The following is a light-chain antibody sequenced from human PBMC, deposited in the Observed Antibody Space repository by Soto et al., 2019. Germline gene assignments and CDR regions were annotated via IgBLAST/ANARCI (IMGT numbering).Light chain of an antibody. V-gene: IGKV1-5*01. CDR3: QQYNGYSRT. J-gene: IGKJ1*01. CDR2: DAS. Sequence: DIQMTQSPSTLSASVGDRVTITCRASQSIDIWLAWYQQKPGKAPKLLIYDASSLNSGVPSRFSGSQSGTEFTLTITSLLPDDFATYYCQQYNGYSRTFGQGTKVDI. CDR1: QSIDIW.